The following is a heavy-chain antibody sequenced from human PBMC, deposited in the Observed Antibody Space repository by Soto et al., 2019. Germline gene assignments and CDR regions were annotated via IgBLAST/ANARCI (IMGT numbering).Heavy chain of an antibody. CDR3: ARRYGSCFDI. CDR1: GGSISRYY. D-gene: IGHD3-10*01. Sequence: SETLSLTCTVSGGSISRYYWSWIRQPPGKGLEWIGYMYNTGSTVYNPSFKSRVTISVDTSKNQFSLKLSSVTAADTAVYYCARRYGSCFDIWGQGTMVTVSS. CDR2: MYNTGST. J-gene: IGHJ3*02. V-gene: IGHV4-59*08.